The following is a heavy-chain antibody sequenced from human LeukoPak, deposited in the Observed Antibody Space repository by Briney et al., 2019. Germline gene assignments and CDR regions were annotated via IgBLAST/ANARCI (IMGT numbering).Heavy chain of an antibody. J-gene: IGHJ4*02. V-gene: IGHV3-20*01. Sequence: GGSLRLSRAASGFTFDEYGMNWVRQAPGKGLEWVSGINWNGGSTGYADAVKGRFTIHRDNAKKSLYLQMHSLRAEDTALYHCARGYFYDSSGYYGNLDYWGQGTLVTVSS. D-gene: IGHD3-22*01. CDR3: ARGYFYDSSGYYGNLDY. CDR1: GFTFDEYG. CDR2: INWNGGST.